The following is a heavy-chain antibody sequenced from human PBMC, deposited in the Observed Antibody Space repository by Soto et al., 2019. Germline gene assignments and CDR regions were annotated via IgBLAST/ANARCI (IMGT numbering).Heavy chain of an antibody. J-gene: IGHJ4*02. CDR2: INHSGST. Sequence: SETLSLTCAVYGGSFSGYYWSWIRQPPGKGLEWIGEINHSGSTNYNPSLKSRVTISVDTSKNQFSLKLSSVTAADTAVYYCAMTCTNGVCKMTELSGYDPLDYWGQGTLVTVSS. CDR3: AMTCTNGVCKMTELSGYDPLDY. CDR1: GGSFSGYY. D-gene: IGHD2-8*01. V-gene: IGHV4-34*01.